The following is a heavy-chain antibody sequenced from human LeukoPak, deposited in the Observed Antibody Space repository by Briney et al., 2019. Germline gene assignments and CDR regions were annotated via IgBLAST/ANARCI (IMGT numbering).Heavy chain of an antibody. CDR1: GYTFTSYD. D-gene: IGHD3-9*01. CDR3: ARGLSSSSLRYFDSSDYYYGMDV. Sequence: SVKVSCKASGYTFTSYDINWVRQAPGQGLEWMGGIIPIFGTANYAQKFQGRVTITADESTSTAYMELSSLRSEDTAVYYCARGLSSSSLRYFDSSDYYYGMDVWGQGTTVTVSS. CDR2: IIPIFGTA. V-gene: IGHV1-69*13. J-gene: IGHJ6*02.